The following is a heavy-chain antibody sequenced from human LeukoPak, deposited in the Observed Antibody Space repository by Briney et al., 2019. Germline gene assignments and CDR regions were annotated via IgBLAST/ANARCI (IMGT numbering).Heavy chain of an antibody. D-gene: IGHD4-23*01. J-gene: IGHJ4*02. Sequence: SGPVLLKPTETLTLTCTVSGFSLSNARMGVRWIRQPPGKALEWLAHIFSHDEKSYSTSLKSRLTISKDTSKSQVVLTMTNMDPVDTATYYCARIVRGGGNPFGYWGQGTLVTVSS. CDR2: IFSHDEK. CDR3: ARIVRGGGNPFGY. V-gene: IGHV2-26*01. CDR1: GFSLSNARMG.